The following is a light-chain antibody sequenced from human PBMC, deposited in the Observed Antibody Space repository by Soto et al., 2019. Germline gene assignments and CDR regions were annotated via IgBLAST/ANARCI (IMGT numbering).Light chain of an antibody. CDR2: GAS. CDR1: QSVSNNY. Sequence: ENVLTQSPDTLSLSPGDRASLSSRASQSVSNNYLASHQQRPGQAPRLLIFGASNRATGVPDRFTGSSSGTDFTLSIGSLLPADFALYVGQQDASSPVTFGGGNKLVI. V-gene: IGKV3-20*01. J-gene: IGKJ4*01. CDR3: QQDASSPVT.